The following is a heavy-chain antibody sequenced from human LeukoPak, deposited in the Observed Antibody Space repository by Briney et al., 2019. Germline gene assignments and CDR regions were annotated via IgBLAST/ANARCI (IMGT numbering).Heavy chain of an antibody. CDR3: ARGREYGDYGYYYYGMDV. D-gene: IGHD4-17*01. J-gene: IGHJ6*02. V-gene: IGHV4-34*01. CDR2: INHSGST. Sequence: SETLSFTCAVYGGSFSGYYWSWIRQPPGKGLEWIGEINHSGSTNYNPSLKSRVTISVDTSKNQFSLKLSSVTAADTAVYYCARGREYGDYGYYYYGMDVWGQGTTVTVSS. CDR1: GGSFSGYY.